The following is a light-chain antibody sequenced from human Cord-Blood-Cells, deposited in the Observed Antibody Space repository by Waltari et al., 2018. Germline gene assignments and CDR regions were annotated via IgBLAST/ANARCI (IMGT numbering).Light chain of an antibody. CDR1: QSDLYSSNNKNN. CDR2: WAS. J-gene: IGKJ4*01. V-gene: IGKV4-1*01. Sequence: DIVMTQSPDSLAVSLGERATINCKSSQSDLYSSNNKNNLAWYQQKPGKPPKLLIYWASTRESGVPDRFSGSGSGTDFTLTISSLQAEDVAVYYCQQYYSTPLTFGGGTKVEIK. CDR3: QQYYSTPLT.